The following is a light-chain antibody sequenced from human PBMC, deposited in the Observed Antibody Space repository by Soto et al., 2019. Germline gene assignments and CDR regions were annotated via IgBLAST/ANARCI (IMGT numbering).Light chain of an antibody. CDR1: QSVKSY. CDR2: AAS. Sequence: DIQMTQSPSTLSASVGDRVTITCRASQSVKSYLAWYQQKPGKAPKLLIYAASNLQSGVPSRFSGSGSGTEFTFSISSLQSEDFAVYYCQQYNNWPRTFGQGTKVDI. J-gene: IGKJ1*01. CDR3: QQYNNWPRT. V-gene: IGKV1-5*01.